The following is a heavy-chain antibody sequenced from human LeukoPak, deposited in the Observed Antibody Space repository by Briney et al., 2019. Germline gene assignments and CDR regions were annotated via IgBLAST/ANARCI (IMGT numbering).Heavy chain of an antibody. CDR1: GYTFTSYY. Sequence: ASVTVSCKASGYTFTSYYMHWVRQAPGQGLEWMGIINPSGGSTSYAQKFQGRVTMTRDTSTSTVYMELSSLRSEDTAVYYCARDRAVSSGSYSGYFDYWGQGTLVTVSS. J-gene: IGHJ4*02. CDR3: ARDRAVSSGSYSGYFDY. CDR2: INPSGGST. V-gene: IGHV1-46*01. D-gene: IGHD3-10*01.